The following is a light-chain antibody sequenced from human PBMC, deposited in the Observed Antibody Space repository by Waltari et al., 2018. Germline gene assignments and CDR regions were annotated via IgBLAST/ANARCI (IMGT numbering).Light chain of an antibody. CDR3: LSYDSSLSGYV. V-gene: IGLV1-40*01. CDR1: NSNIGAGYD. J-gene: IGLJ1*01. CDR2: GNI. Sequence: QSVLTQPPSVFGAPGQRVTISCTGNNSNIGAGYDVHWFQQLPGTAPKLLIYGNISRPSGVPDRFSGSKSGTSTSLAITGLQAEDEADYYCLSYDSSLSGYVFGSGTKVTVL.